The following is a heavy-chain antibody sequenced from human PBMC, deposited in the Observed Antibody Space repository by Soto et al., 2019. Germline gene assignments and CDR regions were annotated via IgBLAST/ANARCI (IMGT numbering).Heavy chain of an antibody. CDR2: IYYSGST. Sequence: PSETLSLTCTVFGGSISSYYWSWIRQPPGKGLEWIGYIYYSGSTNYNPSLKSRVTISVDTSKNQFSLKLSSVTAADTAVYYCARKAPSGYDYYFDYWGQGTLVTVSS. D-gene: IGHD5-12*01. V-gene: IGHV4-59*08. CDR3: ARKAPSGYDYYFDY. J-gene: IGHJ4*02. CDR1: GGSISSYY.